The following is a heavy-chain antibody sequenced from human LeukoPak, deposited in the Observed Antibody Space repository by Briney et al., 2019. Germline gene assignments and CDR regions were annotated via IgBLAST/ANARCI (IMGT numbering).Heavy chain of an antibody. CDR1: GFTFSSYA. Sequence: GGSLRLSCAASGFTFSSYAMHWVRQAPGKGLEWVAVISYDGSNKYYADSVKGRFTISRDNSKNTLYLQMNSLRAEDTAVYYCAREGTILQPDDYWGQGTLVTVSS. D-gene: IGHD3-9*01. J-gene: IGHJ4*02. V-gene: IGHV3-30-3*01. CDR3: AREGTILQPDDY. CDR2: ISYDGSNK.